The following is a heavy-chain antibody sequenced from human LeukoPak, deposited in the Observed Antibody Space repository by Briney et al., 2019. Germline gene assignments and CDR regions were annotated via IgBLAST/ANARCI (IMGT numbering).Heavy chain of an antibody. V-gene: IGHV4-39*07. Sequence: SETLSLTCTVSGGSISSSSYYWGWIRQPPGKGLEWIGSIYHSGSTYYNPSLKSRVTISVDTCKNQFSLKLSSVTAADTAVYYCARRYYYIDYWGQGTLVTVSS. CDR1: GGSISSSSYY. J-gene: IGHJ4*02. CDR3: ARRYYYIDY. CDR2: IYHSGST. D-gene: IGHD3-10*01.